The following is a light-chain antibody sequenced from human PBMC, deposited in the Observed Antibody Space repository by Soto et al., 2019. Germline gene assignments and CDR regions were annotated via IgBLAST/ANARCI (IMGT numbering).Light chain of an antibody. CDR2: RVS. Sequence: DGQITQSPSTVSASVGGRVTITCRTSQTVNDWLAWYQQKPGKAPTLLIYRVSILETGVPSRFSGSGSGTEFSLTISNLQPDDFATYFCHQYDRFPHTFGQGTKVDIK. CDR1: QTVNDW. CDR3: HQYDRFPHT. J-gene: IGKJ2*01. V-gene: IGKV1-5*03.